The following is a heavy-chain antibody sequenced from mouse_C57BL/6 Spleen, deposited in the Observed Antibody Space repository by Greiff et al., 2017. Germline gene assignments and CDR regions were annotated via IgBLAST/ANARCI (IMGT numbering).Heavy chain of an antibody. J-gene: IGHJ3*01. CDR1: GYTFTDYT. V-gene: IGHV1-78*01. CDR3: ARGGDGYYVAWFAY. CDR2: IYPRDGST. Sequence: VQLQQSDAELVKPGASVKISCKVSGYTFTDYTIHWMKQRPEQGLEWIGYIYPRDGSTKYNEKFKGKATLTADKSSSTAYMQLNSLTSEDSAVYYCARGGDGYYVAWFAYWGQGTLVTVSA. D-gene: IGHD2-3*01.